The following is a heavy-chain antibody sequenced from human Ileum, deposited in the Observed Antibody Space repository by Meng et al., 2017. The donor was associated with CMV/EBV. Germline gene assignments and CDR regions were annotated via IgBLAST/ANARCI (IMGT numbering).Heavy chain of an antibody. J-gene: IGHJ4*02. D-gene: IGHD3-3*01. CDR3: AREQIGAWSGYFDY. CDR1: GLGVSDNY. Sequence: GGSLRLSCAVSGLGVSDNYMVWVRQPPGKGLEWVSTLYMGSAHYAASVEGRFFISRDNSKNMVFLQMNSLTTEDTAVYYCAREQIGAWSGYFDYWGQGNLVTVSS. V-gene: IGHV3-53*01. CDR2: LYMGSA.